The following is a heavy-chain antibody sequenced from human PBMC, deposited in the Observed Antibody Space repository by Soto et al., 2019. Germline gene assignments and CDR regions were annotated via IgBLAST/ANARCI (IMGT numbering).Heavy chain of an antibody. CDR3: ARGPPWYYYGSGSHIDY. CDR1: GFTFSSYG. Sequence: PGGSLRLSCAASGFTFSSYGMHWVRQAPGKGLEWVAVIWYDGSNKYYADSVKGRFTISRDNSKNTLYLQMNSLRAEDTAVYYCARGPPWYYYGSGSHIDYWGQGTLVTVSS. V-gene: IGHV3-33*01. CDR2: IWYDGSNK. D-gene: IGHD3-10*01. J-gene: IGHJ4*02.